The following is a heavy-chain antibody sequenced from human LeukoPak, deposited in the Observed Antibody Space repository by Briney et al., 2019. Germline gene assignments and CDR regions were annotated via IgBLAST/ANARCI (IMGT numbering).Heavy chain of an antibody. CDR2: ISGSGGGT. CDR3: AKPPDYYGSGSSSYIDC. V-gene: IGHV3-23*01. CDR1: GFTFSSYA. J-gene: IGHJ4*02. Sequence: GGSLRLSCAASGFTFSSYAMSRVRQAPGKGLEWVSAISGSGGGTYYANSVKGRFTISRDNSRDTLYLQMNSLRAEDTALYFCAKPPDYYGSGSSSYIDCWGQGTLVSVSS. D-gene: IGHD3-10*01.